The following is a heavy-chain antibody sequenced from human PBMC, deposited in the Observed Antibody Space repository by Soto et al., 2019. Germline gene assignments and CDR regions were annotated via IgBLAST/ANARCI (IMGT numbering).Heavy chain of an antibody. Sequence: QVHLVQSGAEVKKPGASVKVSCKGSGYAFTTYGITWVRQAPGQGLEWMGWISAHNGNTNYAQKLQGRVTVTRDTSTSTAYMEPRSLRSDDTAVYYWARGRYGDYWGQGALVTVSS. D-gene: IGHD1-1*01. CDR3: ARGRYGDY. CDR1: GYAFTTYG. V-gene: IGHV1-18*01. CDR2: ISAHNGNT. J-gene: IGHJ4*02.